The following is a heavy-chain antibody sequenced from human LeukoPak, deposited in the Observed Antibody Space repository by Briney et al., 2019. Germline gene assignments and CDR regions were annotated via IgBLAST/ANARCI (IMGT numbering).Heavy chain of an antibody. J-gene: IGHJ6*03. CDR2: CRGRTNSYSP. Sequence: PGGSLRLSCAAFGFTFSDHAMDWVRQAPGEGLEWVARCRGRTNSYSPEYAASVNGRFTISRDDSKNTLYLQMNSLRAEDTAVYYCARDSSPVLLWFGEFFVGGYYMDVWGKGTTVTVSS. D-gene: IGHD3-10*01. V-gene: IGHV3-72*01. CDR3: ARDSSPVLLWFGEFFVGGYYMDV. CDR1: GFTFSDHA.